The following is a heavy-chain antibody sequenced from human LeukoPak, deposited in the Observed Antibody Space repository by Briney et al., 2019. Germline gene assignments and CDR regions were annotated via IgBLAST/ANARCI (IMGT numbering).Heavy chain of an antibody. V-gene: IGHV3-48*03. CDR1: GFTFSSYE. CDR2: ISSSGSTI. CDR3: ARVGTWIQLWLDY. D-gene: IGHD5-18*01. J-gene: IGHJ4*02. Sequence: GGSLRLSCAASGFTFSSYEMNWVRQAPGKGLEWVSYISSSGSTIYYADSVKGRFTISRDNAKNPLYLQMNSLRAEDTAVYYCARVGTWIQLWLDYWGQGTLVTVSS.